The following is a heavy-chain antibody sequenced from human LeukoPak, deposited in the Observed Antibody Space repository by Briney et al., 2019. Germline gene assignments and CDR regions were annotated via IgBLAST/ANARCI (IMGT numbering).Heavy chain of an antibody. Sequence: GGSLRLSCAASGFTFDDYAMHWVRQAPGKGLEWVSGINWNGGSTGYADSVKGRFTISRDNAKNSLYLQMNSLRAEDTALYYCARWFGELFLLGYMDVWGKGTTVTVSS. CDR1: GFTFDDYA. D-gene: IGHD3-10*01. J-gene: IGHJ6*03. CDR2: INWNGGST. V-gene: IGHV3-20*04. CDR3: ARWFGELFLLGYMDV.